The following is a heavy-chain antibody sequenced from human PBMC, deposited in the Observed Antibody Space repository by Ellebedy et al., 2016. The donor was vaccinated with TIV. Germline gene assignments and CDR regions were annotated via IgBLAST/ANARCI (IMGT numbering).Heavy chain of an antibody. D-gene: IGHD3-16*01. CDR3: AIGSSSGFNYDRVGFEY. CDR2: ISGGGDNA. CDR1: GFTFGAFA. Sequence: GESLKISCAASGFTFGAFAVHWVRQAPGKGLEWLSVISGGGDNAYHANSVKGRFTITRDNSKNTLYLQMNRLRTEDTAVYYCAIGSSSGFNYDRVGFEYWGQGTLVTVSP. J-gene: IGHJ4*02. V-gene: IGHV3-23*01.